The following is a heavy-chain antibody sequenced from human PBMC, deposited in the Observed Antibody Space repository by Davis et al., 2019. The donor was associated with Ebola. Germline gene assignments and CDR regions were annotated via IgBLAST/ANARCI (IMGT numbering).Heavy chain of an antibody. V-gene: IGHV4-30-2*01. CDR2: IYHSGST. CDR1: GASMSTYY. J-gene: IGHJ6*02. CDR3: ARDRVGTVTTSYGMDV. Sequence: SETLSLTCTVSGASMSTYYWSWIRQPPGKGLEWIGYIYHSGSTYYNPSLKSRVTISVDRSKNQFSLKLSSVTAADTAVYYCARDRVGTVTTSYGMDVWGQGTTVTVSS. D-gene: IGHD4-17*01.